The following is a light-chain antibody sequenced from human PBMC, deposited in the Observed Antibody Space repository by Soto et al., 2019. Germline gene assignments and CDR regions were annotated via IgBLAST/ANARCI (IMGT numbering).Light chain of an antibody. CDR2: GAS. J-gene: IGKJ5*01. CDR3: QQANSFPIT. V-gene: IGKV3-15*01. CDR1: QSVSSH. Sequence: EIVMTQSPATLSVSPGERATLSCRASQSVSSHLAWYQQKPGQAPRLLIYGASSLQSGIPARFSGSGSGTDFTLTISSLQPEDFATYYCQQANSFPITFGQGTRLEIK.